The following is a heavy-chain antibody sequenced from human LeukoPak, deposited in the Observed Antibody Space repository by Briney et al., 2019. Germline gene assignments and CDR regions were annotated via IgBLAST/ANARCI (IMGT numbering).Heavy chain of an antibody. Sequence: ASVKVSCKASGYTFTGYYMHWVRQATGQGLEWMGWINPNSGGTNYAQKFQGRVTMTRDTSISTAYMELSRLRSDDTAVYYCARGDYDSSGYAFDIWGQGTMVTVSS. CDR1: GYTFTGYY. D-gene: IGHD3-22*01. CDR3: ARGDYDSSGYAFDI. J-gene: IGHJ3*02. V-gene: IGHV1-2*02. CDR2: INPNSGGT.